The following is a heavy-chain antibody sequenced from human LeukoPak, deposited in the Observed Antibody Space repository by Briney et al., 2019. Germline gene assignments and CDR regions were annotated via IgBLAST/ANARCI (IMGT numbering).Heavy chain of an antibody. CDR1: GGSISTYY. CDR3: ARQSLRNTAIVFGY. D-gene: IGHD5-18*01. V-gene: IGHV4-59*08. Sequence: SETLSLSCTVSGGSISTYYWNWIRQPPGKGLEWVSYIYYSGSTNYNPSLKSRVTISVDTSKNQFSLKLSSGTAADTAVYYCARQSLRNTAIVFGYWGQGTLVTVSS. J-gene: IGHJ4*02. CDR2: IYYSGST.